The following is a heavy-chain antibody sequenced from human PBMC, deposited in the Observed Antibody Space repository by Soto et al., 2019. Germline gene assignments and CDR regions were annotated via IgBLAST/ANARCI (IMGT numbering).Heavy chain of an antibody. J-gene: IGHJ1*01. Sequence: EVQLLGSGGGLVQPGGSLRLSCAASGFTFSGYAMSWVRQAPGKGLEWVSGISGSAASTNYADSVKGRFTISRDNSKSTLYLQMYSLRAEDTAVYYCAKDVHYDILTGIEYFHHWAQGTLVTVSS. D-gene: IGHD3-9*01. CDR2: ISGSAAST. CDR3: AKDVHYDILTGIEYFHH. CDR1: GFTFSGYA. V-gene: IGHV3-23*01.